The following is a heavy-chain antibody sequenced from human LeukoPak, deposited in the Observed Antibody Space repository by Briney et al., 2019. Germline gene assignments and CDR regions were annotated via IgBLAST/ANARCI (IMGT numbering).Heavy chain of an antibody. CDR1: GFTVSSNY. Sequence: GGSLRLSCAASGFTVSSNYMSWVRQAPGKGLEWVSVIYSGGSTYYADSVKGRFTISRDNSKNTLYLQMNSLRAEDTAVYYCARDFMAAAGTGSDYWGQGTLVTVSS. D-gene: IGHD6-13*01. J-gene: IGHJ4*02. CDR3: ARDFMAAAGTGSDY. V-gene: IGHV3-53*01. CDR2: IYSGGST.